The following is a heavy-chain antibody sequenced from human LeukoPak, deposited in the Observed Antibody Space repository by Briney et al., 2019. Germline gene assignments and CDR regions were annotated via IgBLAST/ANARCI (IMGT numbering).Heavy chain of an antibody. CDR2: VNRVGYT. Sequence: SETLSLTCAVHGASFAGYSWSWIRQSPGKGLEWIGEVNRVGYTIYNPSLKSRVNISIDTSTTQFSLRLSSVTVVDTAVYFCARERVVSDYNWFDPWGQGTLVTVSS. CDR1: GASFAGYS. CDR3: ARERVVSDYNWFDP. D-gene: IGHD6-25*01. V-gene: IGHV4-34*01. J-gene: IGHJ5*02.